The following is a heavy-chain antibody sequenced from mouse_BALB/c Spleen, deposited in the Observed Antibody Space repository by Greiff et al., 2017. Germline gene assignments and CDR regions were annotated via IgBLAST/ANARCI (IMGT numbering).Heavy chain of an antibody. J-gene: IGHJ4*01. CDR2: ISSGSSTI. V-gene: IGHV5-17*02. CDR1: GFTFSSFG. CDR3: ARRDYYGSRDYYAMDY. D-gene: IGHD1-1*01. Sequence: VQLKESGGGLVQPGGSRKLSCAASGFTFSSFGMHWVRQAPEKGLEWVAYISSGSSTIYYADTVKGRFTISRDNPKNTLFLQMTSLRSEDTAMYYCARRDYYGSRDYYAMDYWGQGTSVTVSS.